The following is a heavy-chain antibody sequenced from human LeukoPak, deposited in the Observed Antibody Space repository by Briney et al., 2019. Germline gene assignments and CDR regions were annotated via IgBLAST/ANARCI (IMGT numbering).Heavy chain of an antibody. CDR3: ATSRTFDY. Sequence: GGSLGLSCEVSRFTFSSYWMHWVRQAPGKGLVWVSRINSEGSSTSYADSVRGRFTISRDNAKNTLFLQMNSLRSEDTAVYYCATSRTFDYWGQGTLVTVSS. CDR1: RFTFSSYW. CDR2: INSEGSST. V-gene: IGHV3-74*01. J-gene: IGHJ4*02.